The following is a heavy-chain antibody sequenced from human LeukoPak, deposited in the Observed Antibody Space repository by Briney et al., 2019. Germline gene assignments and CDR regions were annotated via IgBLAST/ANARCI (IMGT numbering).Heavy chain of an antibody. J-gene: IGHJ4*02. CDR3: LRTLMGLEDY. CDR1: GVTFSSSW. Sequence: PGGSLRLSSADSGVTFSSSWMYWVRQALRKGVVWGSRIISDGSNTNYAEPMKGRFTIYREKAKKTLYLQMNNLRAEDTAVYYCLRTLMGLEDYWGQGNLVIVSS. CDR2: IISDGSNT. D-gene: IGHD2-8*01. V-gene: IGHV3-74*01.